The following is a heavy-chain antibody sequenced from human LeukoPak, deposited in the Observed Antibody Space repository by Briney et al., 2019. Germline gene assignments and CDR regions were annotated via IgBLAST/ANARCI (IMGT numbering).Heavy chain of an antibody. CDR3: AREGYGDYEGYYFDY. D-gene: IGHD4-17*01. CDR1: GFTFSTYS. J-gene: IGHJ4*02. Sequence: GGSLRLSCAASGFTFSTYSMNWVRQAPGKGLEWVSSISSSSSYIYYADSVKGRFTISRDNAKNSLYLQMNSLRAEDTAVYYCAREGYGDYEGYYFDYWGQGTLVTVSS. V-gene: IGHV3-21*01. CDR2: ISSSSSYI.